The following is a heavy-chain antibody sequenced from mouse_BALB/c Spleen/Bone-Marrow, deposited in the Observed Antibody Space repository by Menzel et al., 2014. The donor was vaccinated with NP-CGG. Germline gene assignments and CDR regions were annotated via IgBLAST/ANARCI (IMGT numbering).Heavy chain of an antibody. J-gene: IGHJ2*01. CDR1: GFTFSSFG. Sequence: EVQVVESGGGLVQPGGSRKLSCAASGFTFSSFGMHWVRQTPEKGLEWVAYISSGSSTIYYADTVKGRFTIFRDNPKNTLFLQMTSLRSEDTAMYYCARDVPLYDVGYFDYWGQGTTLTVSS. CDR2: ISSGSSTI. CDR3: ARDVPLYDVGYFDY. V-gene: IGHV5-17*02. D-gene: IGHD2-14*01.